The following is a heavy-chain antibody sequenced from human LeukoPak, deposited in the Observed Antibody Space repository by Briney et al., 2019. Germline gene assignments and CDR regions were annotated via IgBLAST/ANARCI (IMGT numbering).Heavy chain of an antibody. J-gene: IGHJ5*02. D-gene: IGHD2-15*01. CDR2: IRVYNGNT. V-gene: IGHV1-18*01. Sequence: ASVNVSCKASGYTLTSYGINWVRQAPGQGLEWMGWIRVYNGNTNYAQKLQGRVTMTTDTSTSTAYMELRSLRSDDTAVYYCARDRPMDIVVVVAAQSVWFDPWGQGTLVTVSS. CDR3: ARDRPMDIVVVVAAQSVWFDP. CDR1: GYTLTSYG.